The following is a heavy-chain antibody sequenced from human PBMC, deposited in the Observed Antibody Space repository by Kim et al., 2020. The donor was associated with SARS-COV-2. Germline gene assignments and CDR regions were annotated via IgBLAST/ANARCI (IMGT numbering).Heavy chain of an antibody. CDR1: GDSISSSSYY. Sequence: SETLSLTCTVSGDSISSSSYYWGWIRQPPGKGLEWIGSIYYSGSTYYNPSLKRRATLSENTSKNQFPLKVSPGTAETTVCYCWGSTVGGGIINNDYCGQG. J-gene: IGHJ4*02. D-gene: IGHD3-10*01. CDR2: IYYSGST. CDR3: GSTVGGGIINNDY. V-gene: IGHV4-39*06.